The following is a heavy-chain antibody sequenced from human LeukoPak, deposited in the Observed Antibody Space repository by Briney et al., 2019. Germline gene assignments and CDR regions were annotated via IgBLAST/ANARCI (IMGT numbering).Heavy chain of an antibody. CDR2: ISWNSGSI. CDR3: AKALPYYYDSSGYAFDI. CDR1: GFTFDDYA. D-gene: IGHD3-22*01. J-gene: IGHJ3*02. V-gene: IGHV3-9*01. Sequence: PGGSLRLSCAASGFTFDDYAMHWVRQAPGKGLEWVSGISWNSGSIGYADSVKGRFTISRDNAKNSLYLQMNSLRAEDTALYYCAKALPYYYDSSGYAFDIWGQGTMVTVSS.